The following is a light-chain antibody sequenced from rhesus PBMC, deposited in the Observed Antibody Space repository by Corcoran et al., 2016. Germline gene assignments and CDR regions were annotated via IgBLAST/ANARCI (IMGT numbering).Light chain of an antibody. CDR2: RAD. V-gene: IGKV1-69*01. CDR3: QQHDNSLT. J-gene: IGKJ4*01. Sequence: DIQMTQSPSSLSASVGDRVTITCRASQGISIWLAWYQQQPGKSPKLLLYRADNLETVVPSRFSGSGSGNKFTLTISSLQPEDMATYYCQQHDNSLTFGGGTKVELK. CDR1: QGISIW.